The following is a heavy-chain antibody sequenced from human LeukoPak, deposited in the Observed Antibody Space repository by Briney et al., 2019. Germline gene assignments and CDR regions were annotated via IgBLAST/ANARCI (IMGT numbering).Heavy chain of an antibody. V-gene: IGHV4-4*07. J-gene: IGHJ4*02. CDR3: ARSTRGMATIRGGYYFDY. CDR2: IYTSGST. Sequence: SETLSLTCTVSGGSISSYYWSWIRQPAGKGLEWIGRIYTSGSTNYNPSLKSRVTMSVDTSKNQFSLKLSSVTAADTAVYYCARSTRGMATIRGGYYFDYWGQGTLVTVSS. CDR1: GGSISSYY. D-gene: IGHD5-24*01.